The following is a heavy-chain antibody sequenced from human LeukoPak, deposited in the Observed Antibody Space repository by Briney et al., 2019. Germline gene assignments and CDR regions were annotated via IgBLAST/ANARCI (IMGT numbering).Heavy chain of an antibody. V-gene: IGHV4-34*01. Sequence: SETLSPTCAVYGGSFSGYYWSWIRQPPGKGLEWIGEINHSGSTNYNPSLKSRVTISVDTSKNQFSLKLSSVTAADTAVYYCARGDILTGYYGNWFDPWGQGTLVTVSS. D-gene: IGHD3-9*01. CDR3: ARGDILTGYYGNWFDP. CDR1: GGSFSGYY. CDR2: INHSGST. J-gene: IGHJ5*02.